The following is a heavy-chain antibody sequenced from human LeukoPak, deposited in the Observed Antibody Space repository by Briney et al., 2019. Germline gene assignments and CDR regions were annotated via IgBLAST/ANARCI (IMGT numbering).Heavy chain of an antibody. CDR1: GGSISSYY. V-gene: IGHV4-59*01. Sequence: SETLSPTCTVSGGSISSYYWSWIRQPPGKGLEWIGYIYYSGSTNYNPSLKSRVTISVDTSKNQFSLKLSSVTAADTAVYYCARRGSSSWHQFDYWGQGTLVTVSS. CDR3: ARRGSSSWHQFDY. J-gene: IGHJ4*02. CDR2: IYYSGST. D-gene: IGHD6-13*01.